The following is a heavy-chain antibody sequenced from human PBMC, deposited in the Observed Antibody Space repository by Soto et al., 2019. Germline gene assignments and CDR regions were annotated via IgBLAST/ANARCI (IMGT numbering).Heavy chain of an antibody. J-gene: IGHJ4*02. Sequence: EVQLLESGGDLVQPGGSLRLACAASGFSFSSYAMVWVRQAPGKGLEWVSVISARGGSSYFADSVKGRFTISRDNSKTVLSLEMNSLRAEDTGTYFCAKGCIEYSASVDYWGQGTLVLVSS. V-gene: IGHV3-23*01. CDR1: GFSFSSYA. CDR3: AKGCIEYSASVDY. CDR2: ISARGGSS. D-gene: IGHD5-12*01.